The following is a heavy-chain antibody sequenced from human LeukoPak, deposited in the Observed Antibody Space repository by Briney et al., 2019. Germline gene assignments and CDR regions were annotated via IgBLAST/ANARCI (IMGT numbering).Heavy chain of an antibody. Sequence: SETLSLTCAVYGGSFSGYYWSWIRQPPGKGLEWIGEINHSGSTNYNPSLKSRVTISVDTSKNQFSLKLSSVTAADAAVYYCARVDYVWGSYRYTSNFDYWGQGTLVTVSS. V-gene: IGHV4-34*01. J-gene: IGHJ4*02. CDR1: GGSFSGYY. CDR3: ARVDYVWGSYRYTSNFDY. D-gene: IGHD3-16*02. CDR2: INHSGST.